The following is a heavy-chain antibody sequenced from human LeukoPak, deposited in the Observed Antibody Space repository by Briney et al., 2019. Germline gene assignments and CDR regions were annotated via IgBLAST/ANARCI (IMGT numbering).Heavy chain of an antibody. D-gene: IGHD4-17*01. J-gene: IGHJ4*02. V-gene: IGHV4-59*08. CDR3: ARLPNDYGDYVDY. CDR1: GDSISSYY. Sequence: SETLSLTCTVSGDSISSYYWSWIRQPPGKGLEWIGYIYYSGSTKYNPSLKSRVTISVDTSKNQFSLELTSVTAADTAVYYCARLPNDYGDYVDYWGQGTLVTVSS. CDR2: IYYSGST.